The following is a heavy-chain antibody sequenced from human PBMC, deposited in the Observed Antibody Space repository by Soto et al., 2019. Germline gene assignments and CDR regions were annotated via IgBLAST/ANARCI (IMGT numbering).Heavy chain of an antibody. Sequence: SETLSLSCTVSGVSISSYYWSWIRQPPGKGLEWIGYIYYSGSTNYNPSLKSRVTISVDTSKNQFSLKLSSVTAADTAVYYCARVYGDYLDFRAQGTLVPVSS. D-gene: IGHD4-17*01. V-gene: IGHV4-59*01. J-gene: IGHJ4*02. CDR3: ARVYGDYLDF. CDR2: IYYSGST. CDR1: GVSISSYY.